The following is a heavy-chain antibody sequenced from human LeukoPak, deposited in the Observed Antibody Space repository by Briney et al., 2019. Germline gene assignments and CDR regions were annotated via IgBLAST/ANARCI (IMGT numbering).Heavy chain of an antibody. CDR3: ARGDILTGYYTDY. CDR1: GFTFSDYY. D-gene: IGHD3-9*01. V-gene: IGHV4-31*02. Sequence: KPGGSLRLSCAASGFTFSDYYMSWIRQHPGKGLEWIGYIYYSGSTYYNPSLKSRVTISVDTSKNQFSLKLSSVTAADTAVYYCARGDILTGYYTDYWGQGTLVTVSS. CDR2: IYYSGST. J-gene: IGHJ4*02.